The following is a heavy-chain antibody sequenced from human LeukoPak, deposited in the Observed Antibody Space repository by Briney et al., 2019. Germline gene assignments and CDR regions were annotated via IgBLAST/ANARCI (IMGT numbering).Heavy chain of an antibody. CDR1: GGSISSYY. Sequence: PSETLSLTCTVSGGSISSYYWSWIRQPPGKGLEWIGYIYYSGSTNYNPSLKSRVTISVDTSKNQFSLKLSSVTAADTAVYYCARAVEDIVVVPAAIGGGGLDYYYYYYMDVWGKGTTVTVSS. CDR2: IYYSGST. D-gene: IGHD2-2*02. J-gene: IGHJ6*03. CDR3: ARAVEDIVVVPAAIGGGGLDYYYYYYMDV. V-gene: IGHV4-59*01.